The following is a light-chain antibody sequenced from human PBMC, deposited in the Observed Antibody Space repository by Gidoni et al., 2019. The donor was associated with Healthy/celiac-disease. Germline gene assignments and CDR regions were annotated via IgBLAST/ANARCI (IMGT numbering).Light chain of an antibody. CDR1: QNISSY. CDR2: AAS. Sequence: DIQMTQSPSFLSASVGDRVTNTCRASQNISSYLNWYQQKPGKAPKLLIYAASSLQSGVPSRFSGSGSGTDFTLTMSSMQPEAFETYYCQQSYSTPPVFTFGHGTKVDIK. V-gene: IGKV1-39*01. J-gene: IGKJ3*01. CDR3: QQSYSTPPVFT.